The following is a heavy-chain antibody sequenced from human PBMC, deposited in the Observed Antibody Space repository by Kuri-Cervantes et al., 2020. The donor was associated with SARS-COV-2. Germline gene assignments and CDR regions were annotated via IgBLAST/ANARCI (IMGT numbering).Heavy chain of an antibody. V-gene: IGHV3-23*01. CDR1: GFTFSSYA. CDR3: AKSMSIAAPASDY. J-gene: IGHJ4*02. Sequence: CLRPSCAAAGFTFSSYAMRRVRQAPGKGLEWVSTIRNSGGSTSYADSVKGRFTIPRDNSKNTLYLQMNSLRADDTAVYYCAKSMSIAAPASDYWGQGTLVTVSS. CDR2: IRNSGGST. D-gene: IGHD6-13*01.